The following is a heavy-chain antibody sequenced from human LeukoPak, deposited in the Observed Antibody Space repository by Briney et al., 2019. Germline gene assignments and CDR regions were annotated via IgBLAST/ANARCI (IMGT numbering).Heavy chain of an antibody. CDR1: GFSLSTSGVG. J-gene: IGHJ3*02. Sequence: SGPTLVKPTQTLTLTCTFSGFSLSTSGVGVGWIRQPPGKALEWLALIYWNEDKRYSPSLKSRLTITKDTSKNQVVLTMTNMDPVDTATYYCAHSPRDGRDTMIVEEYAFDIWGQGTMVTVSS. V-gene: IGHV2-5*01. CDR3: AHSPRDGRDTMIVEEYAFDI. CDR2: IYWNEDK. D-gene: IGHD3-22*01.